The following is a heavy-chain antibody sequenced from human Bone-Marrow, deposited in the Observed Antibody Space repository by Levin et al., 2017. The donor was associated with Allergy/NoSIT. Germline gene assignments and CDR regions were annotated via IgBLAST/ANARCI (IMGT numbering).Heavy chain of an antibody. Sequence: PSETLSLTCAVSGDPINDKNYYWGWIRQPPGTGLEWIGTIHHTGSTYFNPSLKSRVSISVDTSSNQISLEVISVTAADSAVYYCARDFDADILIGCSFDYWGQGILVTVSS. J-gene: IGHJ4*02. CDR1: GDPINDKNYY. CDR2: IHHTGST. V-gene: IGHV4-39*02. CDR3: ARDFDADILIGCSFDY. D-gene: IGHD3-9*01.